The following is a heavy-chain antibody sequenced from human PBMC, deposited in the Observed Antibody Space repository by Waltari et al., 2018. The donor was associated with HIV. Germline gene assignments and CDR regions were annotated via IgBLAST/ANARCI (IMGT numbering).Heavy chain of an antibody. CDR2: ISSSSSAM. CDR3: ARGRNSEDY. V-gene: IGHV3-48*01. J-gene: IGHJ4*02. CDR1: GFPFRSYN. Sequence: EVQLVESGGGLVQPGGSLRLSCAASGFPFRSYNMNWVRQAPGKGLEWVSYISSSSSAMYYADSVKGRFTISRDNAKSSLYLQMSSLRADDTAVYYCARGRNSEDYWGQGTLVTVSS.